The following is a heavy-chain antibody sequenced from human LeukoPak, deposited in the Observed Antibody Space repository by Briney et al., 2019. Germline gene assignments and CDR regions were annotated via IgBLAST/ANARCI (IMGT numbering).Heavy chain of an antibody. Sequence: GGCLRLSCAASGFTFSDYYMTWIRQAPGKGLEWVSHITRSSTYTNYADSVKGRFTISRDNAKNSLYLQMNSLRAEDTAVYYYARERENAFDIWGQGTMVTVSS. CDR2: ITRSSTYT. J-gene: IGHJ3*02. V-gene: IGHV3-11*05. CDR1: GFTFSDYY. CDR3: ARERENAFDI.